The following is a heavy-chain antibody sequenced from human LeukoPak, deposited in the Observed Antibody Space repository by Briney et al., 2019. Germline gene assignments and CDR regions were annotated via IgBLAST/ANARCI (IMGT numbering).Heavy chain of an antibody. CDR3: ASDSYNSIFYY. V-gene: IGHV4-34*01. Sequence: PSETLSLXCGVYGGSFSGPYWSWIRRPPGKGLEWIGEINHSGSTSYNPSLKSRVTISLDTSKNQFSLKLSSVNAADTAVYYCASDSYNSIFYYWGQGTLVAVSS. CDR1: GGSFSGPY. J-gene: IGHJ4*02. CDR2: INHSGST. D-gene: IGHD6-13*01.